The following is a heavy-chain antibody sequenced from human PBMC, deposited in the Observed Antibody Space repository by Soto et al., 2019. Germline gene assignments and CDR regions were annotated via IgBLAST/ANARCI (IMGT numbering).Heavy chain of an antibody. CDR1: GFTFSSYA. Sequence: EVQLLESGGGLVQPGGSLRLSCAASGFTFSSYAMSWVRQAPGSGLEWVSTISGSGGTTYYADSVRGRFTISRDNSESTLYLQMNSLRVDDTAVYYCAKDQYSGSPGKPDYWGQGTLVTVSS. CDR3: AKDQYSGSPGKPDY. D-gene: IGHD1-26*01. J-gene: IGHJ4*02. V-gene: IGHV3-23*01. CDR2: ISGSGGTT.